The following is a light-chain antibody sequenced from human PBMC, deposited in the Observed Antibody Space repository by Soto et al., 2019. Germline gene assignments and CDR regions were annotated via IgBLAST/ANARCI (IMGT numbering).Light chain of an antibody. J-gene: IGLJ1*01. V-gene: IGLV2-23*02. CDR3: CSFVGVTNDV. CDR2: NVT. CDR1: GNAGSYQL. Sequence: QSVLTQPASVSGSPGQSITISCSGNAGSYQLVSWYQQQPGKAPKLILYNVTRRPSGVSNRFSGFKSGTTASLKITGLQAEDEADYYCCSFVGVTNDVFGNGTKLTVL.